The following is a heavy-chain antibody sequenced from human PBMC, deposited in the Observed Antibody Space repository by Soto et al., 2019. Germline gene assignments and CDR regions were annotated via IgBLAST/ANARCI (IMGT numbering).Heavy chain of an antibody. CDR3: ARGVYDYWSGYYAGSGLDV. D-gene: IGHD3-3*01. CDR2: IYYSGNT. V-gene: IGHV4-59*01. CDR1: GGSMGPFY. Sequence: QVQLLESGPGLLKPSETLSLTCSVSGGSMGPFYWSWIRQSPRKGLEWIGYIYYSGNTNYNPSLKSRVTISVDTSKDQFSLRLSSVTAADSAVYSCARGVYDYWSGYYAGSGLDVWGQGTTVIVSS. J-gene: IGHJ6*02.